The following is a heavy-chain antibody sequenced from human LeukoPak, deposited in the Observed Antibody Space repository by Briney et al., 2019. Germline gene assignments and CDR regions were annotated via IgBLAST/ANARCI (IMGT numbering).Heavy chain of an antibody. CDR2: ISYDGSNK. Sequence: GGSLRLSCAASGFTFSSYGMHWVRQAPGKGLEWVAVISYDGSNKYYADSVKGRFTISRDNSKNTLYLQMNSLRAEDTAVYYCAKEADDNSAFDIWGQGTMVTVSS. CDR1: GFTFSSYG. V-gene: IGHV3-30*18. J-gene: IGHJ3*02. CDR3: AKEADDNSAFDI. D-gene: IGHD3-22*01.